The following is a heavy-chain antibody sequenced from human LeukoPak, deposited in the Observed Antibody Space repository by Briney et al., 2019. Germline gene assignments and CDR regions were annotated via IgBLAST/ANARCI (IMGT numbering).Heavy chain of an antibody. CDR3: VSDSGLRSGGDS. D-gene: IGHD1-26*01. CDR2: ISPDGSVT. V-gene: IGHV3-74*01. Sequence: GGSLRLSCAASGFNLRTFWIHWIRQDAGGRLVWVSRISPDGSVTTYTASVKGRFAISRDNAKNTSYLEMNSLRADDAAIYYCVSDSGLRSGGDSWGQGTPVTVSS. CDR1: GFNLRTFW. J-gene: IGHJ4*02.